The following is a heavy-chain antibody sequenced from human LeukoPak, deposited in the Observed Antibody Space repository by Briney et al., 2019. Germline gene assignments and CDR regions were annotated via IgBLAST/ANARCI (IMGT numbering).Heavy chain of an antibody. Sequence: SETLSLTCTVSGGSLSNYYWSWIRQPPGKGREWIGCIYYSGSTYNNPSLKSRVTISLDTSRNQFSLKLSSVTAADTAVYYCARGVVGAIVDYWGQGTLVTVSS. D-gene: IGHD1-26*01. CDR2: IYYSGST. CDR3: ARGVVGAIVDY. V-gene: IGHV4-59*01. J-gene: IGHJ4*02. CDR1: GGSLSNYY.